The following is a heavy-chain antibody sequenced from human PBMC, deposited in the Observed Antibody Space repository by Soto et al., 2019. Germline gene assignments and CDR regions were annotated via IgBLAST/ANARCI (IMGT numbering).Heavy chain of an antibody. J-gene: IGHJ3*01. Sequence: ASVKFSLKDSGYTFTGYHMHWVRQAPGQGLDCIGWINPNSGGTNYAQKFQGRVTMTRDTSISTAYIEVSRLRSDDKAVYYCARDMRFYDSGAYDVANDAFDVWGQGTMDTVSS. D-gene: IGHD3-22*01. CDR2: INPNSGGT. V-gene: IGHV1-2*02. CDR3: ARDMRFYDSGAYDVANDAFDV. CDR1: GYTFTGYH.